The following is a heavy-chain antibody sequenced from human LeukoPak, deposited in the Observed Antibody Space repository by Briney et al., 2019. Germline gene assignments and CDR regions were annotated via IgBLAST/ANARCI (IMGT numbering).Heavy chain of an antibody. CDR3: ARAVGTTTGLFDY. CDR2: IYHSGST. J-gene: IGHJ4*02. Sequence: SETLSLTCTVSGYSINNGYYWGWIRQPPGKGLEWIGSIYHSGSTFYNPSLKSRVTMSLDTSKNRFSLNLNSVTAADTAVYYCARAVGTTTGLFDYWGQGALVTVSS. D-gene: IGHD1-26*01. V-gene: IGHV4-38-2*02. CDR1: GYSINNGYY.